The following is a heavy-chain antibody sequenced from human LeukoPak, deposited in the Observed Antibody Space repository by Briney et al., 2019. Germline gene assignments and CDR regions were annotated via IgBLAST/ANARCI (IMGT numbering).Heavy chain of an antibody. CDR3: ATDSVIGYYYY. J-gene: IGHJ4*02. Sequence: ASVTVSCRVSGYTLTELSMHWVRQAPGKGSEWMGGFYPEDGETIYAQKFQGRVTMTEDTSTDTAYMELSSLRSEDTAVYYCATDSVIGYYYYWGQGTLVTVSS. V-gene: IGHV1-24*01. CDR2: FYPEDGET. D-gene: IGHD3-22*01. CDR1: GYTLTELS.